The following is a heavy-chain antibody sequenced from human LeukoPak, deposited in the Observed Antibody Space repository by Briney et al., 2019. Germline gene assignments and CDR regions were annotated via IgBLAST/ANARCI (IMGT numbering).Heavy chain of an antibody. D-gene: IGHD3-22*01. V-gene: IGHV3-23*01. CDR2: ISGSADIT. J-gene: IGHJ4*02. CDR3: ANRGHYYDSSGYYYVSYFDY. Sequence: GGSLRLSCAASGFTFSSYAMSWVRQAPGKGLEWVSVISGSADITYYADSVKGRFTISRDNSKNTLYLQMNSLRAEDTAVYYCANRGHYYDSSGYYYVSYFDYWGQGTLVTVST. CDR1: GFTFSSYA.